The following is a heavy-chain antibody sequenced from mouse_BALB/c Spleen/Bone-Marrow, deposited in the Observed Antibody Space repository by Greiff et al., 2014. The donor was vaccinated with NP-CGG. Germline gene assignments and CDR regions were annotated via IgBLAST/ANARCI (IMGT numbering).Heavy chain of an antibody. CDR1: GFSLTSYG. CDR3: ARDTYSGNPYALDY. V-gene: IGHV2-9*02. D-gene: IGHD2-10*01. CDR2: IWAGGNT. Sequence: VKLVESGPGLVAPSQSLSITCTVSGFSLTSYGVHWVRQPPGKGLEWLGVIWAGGNTNYNSALMSRLNINKDSSKSQVFLKMNRLQSDDTAMYYCARDTYSGNPYALDYWGQGTSVTVSS. J-gene: IGHJ4*01.